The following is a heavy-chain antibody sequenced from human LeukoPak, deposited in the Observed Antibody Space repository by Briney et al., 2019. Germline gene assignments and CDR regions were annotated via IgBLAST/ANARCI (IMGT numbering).Heavy chain of an antibody. CDR1: GGPITTYY. J-gene: IGHJ6*03. Sequence: PSETLSLTCTVSGGPITTYYLSWIRQPPGKGLEWIGYIYSSGSTNYNPSLKSRVTMSVDTSKNQFSLKVSSVTAADTAVYYCARVFDSGSQAYFYYMDVWGKGTTVTIFS. D-gene: IGHD3-10*01. V-gene: IGHV4-59*01. CDR3: ARVFDSGSQAYFYYMDV. CDR2: IYSSGST.